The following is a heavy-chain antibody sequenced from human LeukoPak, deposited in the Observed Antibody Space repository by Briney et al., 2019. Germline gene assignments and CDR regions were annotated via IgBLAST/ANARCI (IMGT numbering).Heavy chain of an antibody. V-gene: IGHV3-7*01. CDR2: IKQDGSEK. D-gene: IGHD3-10*01. CDR1: GFTFSSYW. Sequence: GGSLRLSCAASGFTFSSYWMSWVRQAPGKGLEWVANIKQDGSEKYYVDSVKGRFTISRDNAKNPLYLQMNSLRAEDTAVYYCAREVRYYYYYMDVWGKGTTVTASS. J-gene: IGHJ6*03. CDR3: AREVRYYYYYMDV.